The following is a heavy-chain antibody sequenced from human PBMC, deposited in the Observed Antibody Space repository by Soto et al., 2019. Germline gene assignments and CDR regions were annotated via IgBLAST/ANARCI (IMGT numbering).Heavy chain of an antibody. CDR1: GYTFTRYG. V-gene: IGHV1-8*01. Sequence: GASVKVSCKASGYTFTRYGVNWVRQATGQGLEWMGWMNPNTGNTGYAQKLQGRVTMTKNTVFLQMDSLRADDTGLYYCVRDDGTSPYDYWGQGTLVTVSS. CDR2: MNPNTGNT. J-gene: IGHJ4*02. D-gene: IGHD1-26*01. CDR3: VRDDGTSPYDY.